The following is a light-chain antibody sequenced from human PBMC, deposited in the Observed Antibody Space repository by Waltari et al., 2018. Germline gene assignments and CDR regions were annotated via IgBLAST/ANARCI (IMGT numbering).Light chain of an antibody. CDR2: DAA. CDR1: QNVNRN. V-gene: IGKV3-11*01. Sequence: EILLTQSPVTLSLSPGERAHLSCRASQNVNRNLAWYQHKPGQAPRLLIYDAAIRATGIPPRFSGSGSGTDFTLTISSLEPEDFAVYFCQQRDNWPPFTFGGGTKVEIK. CDR3: QQRDNWPPFT. J-gene: IGKJ4*01.